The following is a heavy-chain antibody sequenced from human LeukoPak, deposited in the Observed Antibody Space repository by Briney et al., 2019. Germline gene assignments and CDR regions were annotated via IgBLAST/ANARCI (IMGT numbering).Heavy chain of an antibody. CDR3: AKDRDEIAAGTPDAFDI. CDR1: GFTFSSYA. CDR2: ISGSGGST. J-gene: IGHJ3*02. Sequence: GGSLRLSCAASGFTFSSYAMSWVRQAPGKGLEWVSAISGSGGSTYYADSVKGRFTISRDNSKNTLYLQMNSLRAEDTAVYYCAKDRDEIAAGTPDAFDIWGQGTMVTVSS. D-gene: IGHD6-13*01. V-gene: IGHV3-23*01.